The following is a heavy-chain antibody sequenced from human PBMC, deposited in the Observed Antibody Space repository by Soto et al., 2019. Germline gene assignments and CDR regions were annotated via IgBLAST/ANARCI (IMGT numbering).Heavy chain of an antibody. CDR2: ISREGASI. CDR3: ARGRYGDYDS. J-gene: IGHJ5*01. V-gene: IGHV3-21*01. CDR1: GFAFSTYT. D-gene: IGHD4-17*01. Sequence: EVQLLESGGGLVQPGGSLRISCAVSGFAFSTYTMNWVRQAPGKGLEWVSSISREGASIYYADSVKGRFTISRDNAKNSLYLQMNSLRGEDTAVYFCARGRYGDYDSWGQGTLVTVSS.